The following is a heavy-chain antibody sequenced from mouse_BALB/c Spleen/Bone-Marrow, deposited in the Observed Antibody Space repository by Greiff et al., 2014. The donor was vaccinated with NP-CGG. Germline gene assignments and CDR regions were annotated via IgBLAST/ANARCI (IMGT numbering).Heavy chain of an antibody. CDR2: IYPGNSDT. D-gene: IGHD2-4*01. CDR1: GYTFINYW. J-gene: IGHJ3*01. Sequence: EVQLQQSGTVLARPGASVKMSCKASGYTFINYWMHWVKQRPGQGPEWIGAIYPGNSDTSYNQKFKAKAKLTAVTSTSTAYMELSSLTNEDSAVYYCTCFYYDYDGLGWFAYWGQGTLVTVSA. CDR3: TCFYYDYDGLGWFAY. V-gene: IGHV1-5*01.